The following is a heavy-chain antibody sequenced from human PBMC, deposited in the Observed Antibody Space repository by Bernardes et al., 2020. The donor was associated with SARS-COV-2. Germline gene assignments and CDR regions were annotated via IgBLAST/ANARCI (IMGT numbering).Heavy chain of an antibody. Sequence: GGSLRLSCAASGFIFDDYTMHWVRQAPGKGLEWVSLISWDAGSTFYADSVKGRFTISRDNSKNSLYLEMNSLTSEDTALYYCAKDVGDYDFWRGYFDFWGQGTLVTVSS. D-gene: IGHD3-3*01. V-gene: IGHV3-43*01. CDR2: ISWDAGST. CDR3: AKDVGDYDFWRGYFDF. CDR1: GFIFDDYT. J-gene: IGHJ4*02.